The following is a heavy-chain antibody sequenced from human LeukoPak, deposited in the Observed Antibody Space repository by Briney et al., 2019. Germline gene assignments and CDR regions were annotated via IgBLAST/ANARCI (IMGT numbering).Heavy chain of an antibody. CDR3: ARDKRMGYYYYGMDV. CDR2: IYYSGST. CDR1: GGSISSYY. V-gene: IGHV4-59*01. J-gene: IGHJ6*02. D-gene: IGHD5-24*01. Sequence: KPSETLSLTCTVSGGSISSYYWSWIRQPPGKGLEWIGYIYYSGSTNYNPSLKSRVTISVDTSKNQFSLKLSSVTAADTAVYYCARDKRMGYYYYGMDVWGQGTTVTVSS.